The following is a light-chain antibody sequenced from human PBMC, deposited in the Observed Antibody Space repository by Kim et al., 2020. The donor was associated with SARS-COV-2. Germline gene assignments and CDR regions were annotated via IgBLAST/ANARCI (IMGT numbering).Light chain of an antibody. V-gene: IGKV3-15*01. CDR1: QSVSST. Sequence: VSPGERATHSCRASQSVSSTLAWYQQKPGQAPRLLIYGASTRATGIPARFSGSGSGTEFTLTISSLQSEDFAVYYCQQYNNWPQTFGQGTKVDIK. J-gene: IGKJ1*01. CDR3: QQYNNWPQT. CDR2: GAS.